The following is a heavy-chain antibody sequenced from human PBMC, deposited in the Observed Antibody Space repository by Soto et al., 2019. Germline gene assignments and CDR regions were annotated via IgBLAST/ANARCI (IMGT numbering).Heavy chain of an antibody. J-gene: IGHJ4*02. CDR1: GGSISSGGYS. Sequence: SETLSLTCAVSGGSISSGGYSWSWIRQPPGKGLEWIGYIYHSGSTYYNPSLKSRVTISVDRSKNQFSLKLSSVTAADTAVYYCARVKYQLPYFDYWGQGTLVTVSS. D-gene: IGHD2-2*01. V-gene: IGHV4-30-2*01. CDR3: ARVKYQLPYFDY. CDR2: IYHSGST.